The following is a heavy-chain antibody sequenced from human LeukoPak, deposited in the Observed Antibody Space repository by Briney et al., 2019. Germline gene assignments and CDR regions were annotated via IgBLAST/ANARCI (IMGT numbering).Heavy chain of an antibody. CDR2: IYYSGST. CDR3: ARLRSYCSSTSCYPGWFDP. D-gene: IGHD2-2*01. Sequence: KASETLSLTCTVSGGSISSYYWSWIRQPPGKGLEWIGYIYYSGSTNYNPSLKSRVTISVGTSKNQFSLKLSSVTAADTAVYYCARLRSYCSSTSCYPGWFDPWGQGTLVTVSS. V-gene: IGHV4-59*08. CDR1: GGSISSYY. J-gene: IGHJ5*02.